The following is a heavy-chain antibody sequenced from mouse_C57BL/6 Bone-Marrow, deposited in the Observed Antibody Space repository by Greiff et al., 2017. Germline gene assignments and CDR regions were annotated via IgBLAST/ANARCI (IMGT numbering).Heavy chain of an antibody. CDR3: ARFAPDY. CDR2: IDPNCGGT. Sequence: QFQLQQPGAELVQPGASVTLSCKASGYTFTSSWMHWVKQRPGRGLEWIGRIDPNCGGTKYNEKFKIKATLTVYKPSSTAYMQLSSLTSEDSAVYYCARFAPDYWGQGTTLTVSS. V-gene: IGHV1-72*01. J-gene: IGHJ2*01. CDR1: GYTFTSSW.